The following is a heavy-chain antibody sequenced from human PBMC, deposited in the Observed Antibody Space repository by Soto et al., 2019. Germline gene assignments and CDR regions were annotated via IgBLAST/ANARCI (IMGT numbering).Heavy chain of an antibody. D-gene: IGHD5-18*01. Sequence: QVQLVQSGADVKKPGSSVKVSCKASGGTFSSYAISWVRQAPGQGLEWIGGIIPIFGTANYAQEFQGRVMITADESTSTAYMGLSSLRSEDTAVYYCARGAAGLLRKKLTGVVDTAMVRDYYYGMDFWGQGTTVTVSS. J-gene: IGHJ6*02. CDR1: GGTFSSYA. CDR2: IIPIFGTA. V-gene: IGHV1-69*01. CDR3: ARGAAGLLRKKLTGVVDTAMVRDYYYGMDF.